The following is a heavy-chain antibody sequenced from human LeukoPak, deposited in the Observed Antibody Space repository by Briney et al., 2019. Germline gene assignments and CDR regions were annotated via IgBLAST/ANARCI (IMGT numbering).Heavy chain of an antibody. D-gene: IGHD1-26*01. V-gene: IGHV3-48*03. CDR1: GLTFSSYE. Sequence: GGSLRLSCAASGLTFSSYEMNWVRQAPGKGLDWVSYISSSGSTIYYADSVKGRFTISGDNTKNSLYLQMHGLRVEDTAVYYCAREASGSYDYWGQGTLVTVSS. CDR2: ISSSGSTI. J-gene: IGHJ4*02. CDR3: AREASGSYDY.